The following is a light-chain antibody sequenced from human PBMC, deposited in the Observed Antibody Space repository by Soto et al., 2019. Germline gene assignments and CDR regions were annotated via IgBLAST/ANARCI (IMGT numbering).Light chain of an antibody. CDR3: QQSSSTPQT. CDR2: KAS. Sequence: DIQMTQSPSTLSGSVGDRVTITCRASQTISSWLAWYQQKPGKAPKLLIYKASTLKSGVPSRFSGSGSGTEFTLTISSLQPDDFATYYCQQSSSTPQTFGGGTRVEIK. CDR1: QTISSW. V-gene: IGKV1-5*03. J-gene: IGKJ4*01.